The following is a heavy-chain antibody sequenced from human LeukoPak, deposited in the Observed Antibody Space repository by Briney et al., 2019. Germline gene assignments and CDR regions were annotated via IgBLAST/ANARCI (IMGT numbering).Heavy chain of an antibody. CDR2: VNRDGSET. J-gene: IGHJ6*02. CDR1: GFTLSNHW. V-gene: IGHV3-7*03. Sequence: GGSLRLSCAASGFTLSNHWMTWVRQVPGRGPEWVANVNRDGSETYYLDSVKGRFTISKDNTKNSLYLQMNSLRAEDTALYHCARNNGMDVWGQGTTVIVSS. CDR3: ARNNGMDV.